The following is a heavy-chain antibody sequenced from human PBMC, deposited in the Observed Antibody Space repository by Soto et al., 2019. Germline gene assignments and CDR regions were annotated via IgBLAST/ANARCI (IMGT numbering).Heavy chain of an antibody. CDR1: GFPVSSND. CDR3: ARTWPDTALSP. CDR2: IYSGGST. J-gene: IGHJ5*02. V-gene: IGHV3-53*04. Sequence: GGSLRLSCAASGFPVSSNDMSWVRQAPGKGLEWVSVIYSGGSTYYADSVKGRFTISRHNSKNTLYLQMNSLRAEDTAVYYCARTWPDTALSPWGQGTLVTVSS. D-gene: IGHD5-18*01.